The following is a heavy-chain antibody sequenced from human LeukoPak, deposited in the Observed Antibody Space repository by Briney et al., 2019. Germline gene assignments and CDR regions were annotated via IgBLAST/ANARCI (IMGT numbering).Heavy chain of an antibody. CDR2: ISSTSNTI. Sequence: PGGSLRLSCATSGFTSSDYAMNWVRQAPGKGLEWVSYISSTSNTIYYADSVKGRFTISRDNAKNSLYLQMNSLRAEDTAVYYCSRFSSVAAQYWGQGTLVTVSS. CDR1: GFTSSDYA. J-gene: IGHJ4*02. CDR3: SRFSSVAAQY. D-gene: IGHD6-6*01. V-gene: IGHV3-48*01.